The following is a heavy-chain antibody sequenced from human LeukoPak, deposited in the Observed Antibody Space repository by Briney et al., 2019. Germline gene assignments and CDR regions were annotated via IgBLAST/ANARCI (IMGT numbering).Heavy chain of an antibody. Sequence: GGSLRLSCAASGIYWMHWVRQAPGKGLEWVSHINGDGSWTTYADSVKGRFTISKDNAKNTVYLQMNNLRAEDTAVYYCVSFYETYWGRGTLVTVSS. D-gene: IGHD2-2*01. V-gene: IGHV3-74*01. CDR3: VSFYETY. J-gene: IGHJ4*02. CDR1: GIYW. CDR2: INGDGSWT.